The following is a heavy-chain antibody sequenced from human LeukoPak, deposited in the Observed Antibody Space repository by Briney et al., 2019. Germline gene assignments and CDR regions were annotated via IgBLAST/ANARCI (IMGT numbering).Heavy chain of an antibody. CDR1: GGSIKSYY. Sequence: SETLSLTCTVSGGSIKSYYWSWIRQPPEKGLEWIGYVYYSGSTSYNPSLESRVSISDDTSKNQVSLWLTSVTAADTAVYYCATSLYGDYEADYWGPGILVTVSS. CDR3: ATSLYGDYEADY. J-gene: IGHJ4*02. D-gene: IGHD4-17*01. V-gene: IGHV4-59*01. CDR2: VYYSGST.